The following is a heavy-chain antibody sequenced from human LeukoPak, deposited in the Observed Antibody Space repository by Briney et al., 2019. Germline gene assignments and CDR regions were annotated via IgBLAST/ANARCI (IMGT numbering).Heavy chain of an antibody. CDR1: GGSFSGYY. CDR3: AREAGGYSSSGFFDY. D-gene: IGHD6-6*01. J-gene: IGHJ4*02. Sequence: SETLSLACAVYGGSFSGYYWSWIRQPPGKGLEWIGEINHSGSTNYNPSLKSRVTIPVDTSKNQFSLKLSSVTAADTAVYYCAREAGGYSSSGFFDYWGQGTLVTVSS. CDR2: INHSGST. V-gene: IGHV4-34*01.